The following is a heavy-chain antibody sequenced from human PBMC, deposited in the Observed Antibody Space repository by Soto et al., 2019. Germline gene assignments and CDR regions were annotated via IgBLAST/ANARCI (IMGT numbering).Heavy chain of an antibody. CDR2: ISSSGSTI. V-gene: IGHV3-11*01. CDR1: GFTFSDYY. J-gene: IGHJ4*02. CDR3: GRVSLQDSSDY. D-gene: IGHD6-13*01. Sequence: GSLRLSCAASGFTFSDYYMRWIRQAPGKGLEWVSYISSSGSTIYYADSVKGRFTISRDNAKNSLYLQMNSLRAEDTAVSYCGRVSLQDSSDYWGQGTLVTVSS.